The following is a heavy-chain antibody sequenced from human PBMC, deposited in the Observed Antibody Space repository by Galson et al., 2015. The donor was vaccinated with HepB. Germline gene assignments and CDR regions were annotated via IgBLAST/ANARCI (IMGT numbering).Heavy chain of an antibody. J-gene: IGHJ6*02. CDR2: IIPIFGTA. Sequence: SVKVSCKASGCTFSSYAISWVRQAPGQGLEWVGGIIPIFGTANYAQKFQGSVTITADESTSTAYMALSSLRSDDTAVYYCARTRYSGYSGYDYAPYYGMAVWGQRTTVTVSS. V-gene: IGHV1-69*13. CDR1: GCTFSSYA. D-gene: IGHD5-12*01. CDR3: ARTRYSGYSGYDYAPYYGMAV.